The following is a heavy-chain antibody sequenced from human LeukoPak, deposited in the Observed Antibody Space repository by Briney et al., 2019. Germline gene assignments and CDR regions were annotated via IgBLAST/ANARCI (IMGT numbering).Heavy chain of an antibody. D-gene: IGHD3-16*01. CDR2: ISYDGSNK. CDR3: AKVTLKRYFSFDI. V-gene: IGHV3-30-3*01. J-gene: IGHJ3*02. CDR1: GFTFSSYA. Sequence: GGSLRLSCAASGFTFSSYAMHWVRQAPGKGLEWVAVISYDGSNKYYADSVKGRFTISRDNSKNTLYLQMNSLRAEDTAVYYCAKVTLKRYFSFDIWGQGTMVTVSS.